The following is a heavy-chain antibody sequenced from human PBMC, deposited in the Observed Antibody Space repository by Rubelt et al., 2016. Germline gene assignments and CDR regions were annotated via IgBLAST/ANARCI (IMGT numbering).Heavy chain of an antibody. V-gene: IGHV1-46*01. J-gene: IGHJ4*02. CDR3: ARGSSGYPPLDY. CDR2: INPSDGST. Sequence: QVQLVQSGAEVRKPGASVKVSCKASGYTFTSYYIHWVRQAPGQGLECMGVINPSDGSTIYAPRFQRRIPMARETSTTTVYMELSSRRSEDTAVYYCARGSSGYPPLDYWGQGTLVTVSS. CDR1: GYTFTSYY. D-gene: IGHD3-22*01.